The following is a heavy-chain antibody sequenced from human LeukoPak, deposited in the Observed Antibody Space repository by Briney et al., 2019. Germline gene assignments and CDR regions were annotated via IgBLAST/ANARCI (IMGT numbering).Heavy chain of an antibody. Sequence: PSETLSLTCTVSGGSISSYYWSWIRQPPGKGLEWIGYIYYSGSTNYNPSLKSRVTISVDTSKNQFSLKLSSVTAADTAVYYCARVATVTSPGYFDYWGQGTLVTVSS. CDR3: ARVATVTSPGYFDY. D-gene: IGHD4-17*01. CDR1: GGSISSYY. V-gene: IGHV4-59*12. J-gene: IGHJ4*02. CDR2: IYYSGST.